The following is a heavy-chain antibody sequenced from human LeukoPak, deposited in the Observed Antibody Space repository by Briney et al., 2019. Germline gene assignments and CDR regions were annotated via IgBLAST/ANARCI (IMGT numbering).Heavy chain of an antibody. J-gene: IGHJ4*02. CDR2: IGSDYDR. CDR3: AKSAGVATIYFDC. Sequence: GSLRLSCTASGFAFGSYAMAWVRQAPGKELEGVAAIGSDYDRVHEDSVKGRFTISRDNSKSTLYLQMDNLRPEDTAVYFCAKSAGVATIYFDCWGQGALVTVSS. CDR1: GFAFGSYA. D-gene: IGHD5-12*01. V-gene: IGHV3-23*01.